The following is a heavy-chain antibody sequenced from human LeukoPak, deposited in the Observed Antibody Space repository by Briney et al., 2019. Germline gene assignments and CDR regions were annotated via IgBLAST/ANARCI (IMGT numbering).Heavy chain of an antibody. J-gene: IGHJ5*02. Sequence: SETLSLTCTVSGGSISRGDYYWSWIRQPPGKGLEWIGYIYYSGSTYYNPSLKSRVTISVDTSKNQFSLKLSSVTAADTAVYYCAREASYGPGNWFDPWGQGTLVTVSS. CDR3: AREASYGPGNWFDP. CDR2: IYYSGST. D-gene: IGHD5-18*01. CDR1: GGSISRGDYY. V-gene: IGHV4-30-4*08.